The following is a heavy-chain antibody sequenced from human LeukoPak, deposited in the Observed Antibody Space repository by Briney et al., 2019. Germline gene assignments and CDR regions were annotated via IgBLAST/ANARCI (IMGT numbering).Heavy chain of an antibody. CDR3: AKGGCSGGSCYESVYKIDY. CDR1: GFTFSSYG. V-gene: IGHV3-30*18. J-gene: IGHJ4*02. D-gene: IGHD2-15*01. Sequence: PGGSLRLSCAASGFTFSSYGMHWVRQAPGKGLEWVAVISYDGSNKYYADSVKGRFTISRDNSKNTLYLQMNSLRAEDTAVYYCAKGGCSGGSCYESVYKIDYWGQGTLVTVSS. CDR2: ISYDGSNK.